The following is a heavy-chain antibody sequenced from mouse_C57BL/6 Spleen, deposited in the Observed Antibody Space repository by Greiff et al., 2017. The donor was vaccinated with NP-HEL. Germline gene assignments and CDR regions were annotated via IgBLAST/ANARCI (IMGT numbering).Heavy chain of an antibody. Sequence: EVKLVESGEGLVKPGGYLKLSCAASGFTFSSYAMSWVRQTPEKRLEWVAYISSGGDYIYYADTVKGRFTISRDNARNTLYLQMSSLKSEDTAMYYCTRVYYDHFDYWGQGTTLPVSS. V-gene: IGHV5-9-1*02. CDR2: ISSGGDYI. CDR1: GFTFSSYA. J-gene: IGHJ2*01. D-gene: IGHD2-4*01. CDR3: TRVYYDHFDY.